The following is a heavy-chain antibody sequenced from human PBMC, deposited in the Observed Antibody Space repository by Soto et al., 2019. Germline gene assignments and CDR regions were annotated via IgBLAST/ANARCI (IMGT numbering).Heavy chain of an antibody. CDR2: ISYRGST. CDR3: ASSRIVGRELNTWFDP. V-gene: IGHV4-59*01. CDR1: AGSITTSY. Sequence: SETLSLTCTVSAGSITTSYWSWIRQPLGKTLEWIGYISYRGSTNYNPSLKSRLTISIDTSKSQISLKLTSMTTGDTAVYYCASSRIVGRELNTWFDPWGQGTLVIVSS. D-gene: IGHD3-22*01. J-gene: IGHJ5*02.